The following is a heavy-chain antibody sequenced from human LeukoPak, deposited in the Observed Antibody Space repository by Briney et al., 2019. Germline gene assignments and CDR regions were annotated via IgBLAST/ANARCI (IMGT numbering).Heavy chain of an antibody. J-gene: IGHJ4*02. V-gene: IGHV4-39*07. CDR3: ARVFDS. Sequence: SETLSLTCTVSGGSFSTSDYYWGWIRQSPVKGLEWIGDVFYTGKTNYNPSLRGRATISIDTSKNQFSLKLTHVTAADTAVYYCARVFDSWGQGTLVTVSS. CDR2: VFYTGKT. CDR1: GGSFSTSDYY.